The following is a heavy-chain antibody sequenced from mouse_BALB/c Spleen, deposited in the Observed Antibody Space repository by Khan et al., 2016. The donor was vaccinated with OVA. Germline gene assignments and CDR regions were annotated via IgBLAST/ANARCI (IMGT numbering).Heavy chain of an antibody. CDR2: ISSGVDYT. V-gene: IGHV5-6*01. Sequence: EVELVESGGDLVKPGGSLKLSCAASGFTFSSYSMSWVRQTPDKRLEWVATISSGVDYTYYPDSVKGRFTISRDNAKNTLYLQMSSLKSEDTAMCYCASHLTGSFAYWGQGTLVTVSA. J-gene: IGHJ3*01. CDR1: GFTFSSYS. D-gene: IGHD4-1*01. CDR3: ASHLTGSFAY.